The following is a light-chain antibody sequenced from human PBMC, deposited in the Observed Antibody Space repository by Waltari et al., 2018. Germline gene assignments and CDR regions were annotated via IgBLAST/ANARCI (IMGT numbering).Light chain of an antibody. CDR2: EAT. CDR3: SSYTSISTFV. CDR1: SSDVGRYIY. Sequence: QSALTQPASVSGSPGQSVTIPCTGTSSDVGRYIYVSWYQQQPDKAPRLIIYEATKWHSGVSKRFSGSKSGNTASLTISGLQAEDEADYYCSSYTSISTFVFGSGTKVTVL. V-gene: IGLV2-14*01. J-gene: IGLJ1*01.